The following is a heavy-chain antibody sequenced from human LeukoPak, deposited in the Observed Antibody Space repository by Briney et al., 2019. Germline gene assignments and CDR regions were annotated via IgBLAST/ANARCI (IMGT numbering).Heavy chain of an antibody. CDR3: VKDRSFNRGEPIDY. D-gene: IGHD3-16*01. Sequence: AGGSLRLSRAASGFTFGDYGMSWVRQAPGKGLEWVSGIHWNGGSTGYADSVKGRFSISRDNAKDSLFLQMNSLRVDDTALYYCVKDRSFNRGEPIDYWGQGTLVVVSS. J-gene: IGHJ4*02. V-gene: IGHV3-20*04. CDR2: IHWNGGST. CDR1: GFTFGDYG.